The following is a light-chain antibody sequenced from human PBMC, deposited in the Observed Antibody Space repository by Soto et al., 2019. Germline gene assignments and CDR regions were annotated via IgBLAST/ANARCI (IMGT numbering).Light chain of an antibody. Sequence: EIVLTQSPATLSLSPGERATLSCRASQSVSSYLAWYQQKPGQAPRLLIYDASNRATGIPDRFSGSGSGTDFTLTISSLEPEDFVVYYCQQRSNWPPSLTFGGGTKVDI. J-gene: IGKJ4*01. CDR3: QQRSNWPPSLT. CDR2: DAS. V-gene: IGKV3-11*01. CDR1: QSVSSY.